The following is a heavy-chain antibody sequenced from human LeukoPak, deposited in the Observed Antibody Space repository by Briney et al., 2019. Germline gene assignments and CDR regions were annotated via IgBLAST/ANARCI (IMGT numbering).Heavy chain of an antibody. Sequence: PGGSLRLSCAASGFTFSDYYMSWIRQAPGKGLEWVSYISGSGTISYADSVKGRFTISRDNAKNSLYLQLNSLRAEDTAVYYCARILYGSGSFGASDYWGQGTLVTVSS. V-gene: IGHV3-11*04. D-gene: IGHD3-10*01. CDR3: ARILYGSGSFGASDY. J-gene: IGHJ4*02. CDR2: ISGSGTI. CDR1: GFTFSDYY.